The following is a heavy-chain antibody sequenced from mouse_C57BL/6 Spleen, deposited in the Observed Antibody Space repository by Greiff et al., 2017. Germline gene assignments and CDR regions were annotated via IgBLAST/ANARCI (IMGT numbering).Heavy chain of an antibody. D-gene: IGHD1-1*01. CDR1: GYTFTEYT. CDR2: FYPGSGSI. J-gene: IGHJ1*03. V-gene: IGHV1-62-2*01. Sequence: VQLQESGAELVKPGASVTLSCKASGYTFTEYTIHWVKQRSGQGLEWIGWFYPGSGSIKYNEKFKDKATLTADKSSSTVYMELSRLTSEDSAVYFCARHGEGVTTVVAWYFDVWGTGTTVTVSS. CDR3: ARHGEGVTTVVAWYFDV.